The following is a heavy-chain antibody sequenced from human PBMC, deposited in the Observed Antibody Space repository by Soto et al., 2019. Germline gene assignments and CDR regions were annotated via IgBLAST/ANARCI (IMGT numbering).Heavy chain of an antibody. J-gene: IGHJ4*02. D-gene: IGHD2-15*01. Sequence: QVQLQQWGAGLLKPSETLSLTCAVYGGSFSGYYWSWIRQPPGKGLEWIGEINHSGSTNYNPSLKSRVTISVDTSKNQFSLKLSSVTAADTAVYYCARGRGGYCSGCSCYSLDYWGQGTLVTVSS. CDR1: GGSFSGYY. CDR3: ARGRGGYCSGCSCYSLDY. V-gene: IGHV4-34*01. CDR2: INHSGST.